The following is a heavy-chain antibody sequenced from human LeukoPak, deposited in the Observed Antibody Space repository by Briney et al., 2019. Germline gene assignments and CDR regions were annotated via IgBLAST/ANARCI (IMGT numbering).Heavy chain of an antibody. CDR1: GFTFSSYS. V-gene: IGHV3-21*01. D-gene: IGHD5-24*01. CDR3: ARDIRLDWRDGYNPVDY. J-gene: IGHJ4*02. CDR2: ISSSSSYI. Sequence: GGSLRLSCAASGFTFSSYSMNWVRQAPGKGLEWVSSISSSSSYIYYADSVKGRFTISRDNAKNSLYLQMNSLRAEDTAVYYCARDIRLDWRDGYNPVDYWGQGTLVTVSS.